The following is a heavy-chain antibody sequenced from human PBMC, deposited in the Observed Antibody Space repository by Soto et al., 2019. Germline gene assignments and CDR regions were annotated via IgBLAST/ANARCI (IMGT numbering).Heavy chain of an antibody. D-gene: IGHD2-2*01. CDR3: ARMNQLAPKRNAFDI. V-gene: IGHV4-59*01. CDR2: IHYSGNT. Sequence: SETLSLTCTVSGGSFISYFWTWVRQSPGKGLQWIGYIHYSGNTNYNPSLKSRLSMSVDTSKNQFSLRLTSVTAADTAAYYCARMNQLAPKRNAFDIWGLGTMVTVSS. J-gene: IGHJ3*02. CDR1: GGSFISYF.